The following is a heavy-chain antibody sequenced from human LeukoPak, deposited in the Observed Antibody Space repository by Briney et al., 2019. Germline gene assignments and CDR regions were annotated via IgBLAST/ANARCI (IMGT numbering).Heavy chain of an antibody. Sequence: PSETLSLTCTVSGGSISSYYWSWIRQPAGKGLEWIGRIYTSGSTNYNPSLKSRVTMSVDTSKNQFSLKLSSVTAADTAVYYCARTSLYSSSPSFDYWGQGTLVTVSS. V-gene: IGHV4-4*07. CDR2: IYTSGST. CDR1: GGSISSYY. D-gene: IGHD6-6*01. J-gene: IGHJ4*02. CDR3: ARTSLYSSSPSFDY.